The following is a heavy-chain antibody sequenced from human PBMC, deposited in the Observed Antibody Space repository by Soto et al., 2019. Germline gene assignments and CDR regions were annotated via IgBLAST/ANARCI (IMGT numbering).Heavy chain of an antibody. V-gene: IGHV3-53*01. Sequence: EVQLVESGGGLIQPGGSLRLSCAASGFTVSSNYMSWVRQAPGKGLEWVSVIYSGDTTYYADSVKRRFTISGDHSKNTLYLQMNSLRAEDTAVYYSARDLRTLYGMDVWGQGTTVTVSS. CDR3: ARDLRTLYGMDV. J-gene: IGHJ6*02. CDR2: IYSGDTT. CDR1: GFTVSSNY.